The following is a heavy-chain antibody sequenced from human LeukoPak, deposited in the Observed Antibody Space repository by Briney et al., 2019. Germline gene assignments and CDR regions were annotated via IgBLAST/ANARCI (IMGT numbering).Heavy chain of an antibody. D-gene: IGHD2-15*01. CDR3: VRLSPSGQTVDF. CDR1: GASVSSPSFV. Sequence: SETLSLTCSVSGASVSSPSFVWGWIRLRPGKGLEWIGTVFSNTPSLKSRVSISVATSKNESSLNVKSVTAADTAVYHCVRLSPSGQTVDFWGQGTLVTVSP. CDR2: VFS. J-gene: IGHJ4*02. V-gene: IGHV4-39*01.